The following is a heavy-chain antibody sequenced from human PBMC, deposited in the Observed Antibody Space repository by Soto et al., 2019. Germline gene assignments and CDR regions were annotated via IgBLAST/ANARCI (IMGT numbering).Heavy chain of an antibody. V-gene: IGHV3-7*01. J-gene: IGHJ4*02. D-gene: IGHD2-2*01. CDR3: ARVPRVTSRYYFDF. Sequence: EVQLVESGGGLVQPGGSLRLSCVASGFTFSSYWMSWVRQSPEKGLEWVANINQDGSGKYHVGSVKGRFTISRDNAKNSLYLQMDSLRDEDTAVYYCARVPRVTSRYYFDFWGQGTLVTVSS. CDR2: INQDGSGK. CDR1: GFTFSSYW.